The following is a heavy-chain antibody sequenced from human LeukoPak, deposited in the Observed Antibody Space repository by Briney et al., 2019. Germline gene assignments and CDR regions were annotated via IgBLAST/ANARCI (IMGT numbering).Heavy chain of an antibody. CDR3: AHMKVPAAYTYFDY. D-gene: IGHD2-2*01. Sequence: ASVKVSCKASGGTFSSYAISWVRQAPGQGLEWMGGIIPIFGTANYAQKFQGRVTITADESTSTAYMELSSLRSEDTAVYYCAHMKVPAAYTYFDYWGQGTLVTVSS. CDR1: GGTFSSYA. J-gene: IGHJ4*02. V-gene: IGHV1-69*13. CDR2: IIPIFGTA.